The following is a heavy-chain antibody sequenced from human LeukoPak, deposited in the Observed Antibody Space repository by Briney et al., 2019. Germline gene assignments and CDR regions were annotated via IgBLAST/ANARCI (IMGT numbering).Heavy chain of an antibody. D-gene: IGHD3-22*01. J-gene: IGHJ4*02. CDR2: IKQDGSKK. CDR3: ATPLDYYDSSGYHQGGD. V-gene: IGHV3-7*03. Sequence: GGSLRLSCAASGFTFSSHWMTWVRQAPGKGLEWVANIKQDGSKKNYVDSVKGRFTISRDNAKNSLYLQMNSLRAEDTAVYYCATPLDYYDSSGYHQGGDWGQGTLVTVSS. CDR1: GFTFSSHW.